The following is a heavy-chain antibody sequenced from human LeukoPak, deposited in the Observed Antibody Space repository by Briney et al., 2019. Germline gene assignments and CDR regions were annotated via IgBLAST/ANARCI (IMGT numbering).Heavy chain of an antibody. Sequence: SVKVSCKASGGTFSSYAISWVRQAPGQGLEWMGRIIPILGIANYAQKFQGRVTITADKSTSTAYMELSSLRSEDTAVYYCAREAYDYVWGSYRFPVYFDYWGQGTLVTVSP. J-gene: IGHJ4*02. V-gene: IGHV1-69*04. CDR1: GGTFSSYA. CDR3: AREAYDYVWGSYRFPVYFDY. CDR2: IIPILGIA. D-gene: IGHD3-16*02.